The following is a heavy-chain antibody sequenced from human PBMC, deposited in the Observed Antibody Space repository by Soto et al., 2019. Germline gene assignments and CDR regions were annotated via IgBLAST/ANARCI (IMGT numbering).Heavy chain of an antibody. CDR1: GFSLSTSGVG. Sequence: QITLKESGPTLVKPTQTLTLTCTFSGFSLSTSGVGVGWIRQPPGKALEWLALIYWNDDKRYSPSLKSRLTITKDTSKNQVVLTMTNMDPVDTATYYCAHMGLVGAKGAGYYVDYWGQGTLVTVSS. CDR3: AHMGLVGAKGAGYYVDY. CDR2: IYWNDDK. V-gene: IGHV2-5*01. D-gene: IGHD1-26*01. J-gene: IGHJ4*02.